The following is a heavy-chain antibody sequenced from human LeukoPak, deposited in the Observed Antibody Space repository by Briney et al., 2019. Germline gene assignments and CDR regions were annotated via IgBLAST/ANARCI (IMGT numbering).Heavy chain of an antibody. CDR3: AKDASSSWYKGDTLLG. D-gene: IGHD6-13*01. CDR1: GFTFRSYG. V-gene: IGHV3-30*02. Sequence: GGSLRLSCATSGFTFRSYGMHWVRQAPGKGLEWVAFIRYDGKSKDYAESVKGRFNISRDNSKNTLCLQMNSLKTEDTGVYYCAKDASSSWYKGDTLLGWGQGSLVIVSS. J-gene: IGHJ4*02. CDR2: IRYDGKSK.